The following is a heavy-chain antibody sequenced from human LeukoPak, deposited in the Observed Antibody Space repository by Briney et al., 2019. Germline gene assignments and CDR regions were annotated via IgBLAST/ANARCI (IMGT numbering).Heavy chain of an antibody. D-gene: IGHD2-15*01. V-gene: IGHV4-39*01. CDR2: IYYSGST. CDR3: ARHESIIVVVAARGFDY. J-gene: IGHJ4*02. CDR1: GGSITSGSYY. Sequence: SETLSLTRTVSGGSITSGSYYWGWVRQPPGNGLGWIGNIYYSGSTSYNPSLKSRATIAVDTSKTQFSLKLSSVSAADTADYYCARHESIIVVVAARGFDYWGQGTLVTVSS.